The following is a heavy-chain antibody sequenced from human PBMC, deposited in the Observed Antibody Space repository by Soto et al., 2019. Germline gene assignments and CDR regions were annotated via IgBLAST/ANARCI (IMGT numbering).Heavy chain of an antibody. J-gene: IGHJ5*02. V-gene: IGHV3-30-3*01. CDR1: GFTFSSYA. D-gene: IGHD3-16*01. Sequence: QVQLVESGGGVVQPGRSLRLSCAASGFTFSSYAMHWVRQAPGKGLEWVAVISYDGSNKYYADSVKGRFTISRDNSKNTLYLQMNSLRAEDTDVYYCARDARRGESLRPSNWFDPWGQGTLVTVSS. CDR2: ISYDGSNK. CDR3: ARDARRGESLRPSNWFDP.